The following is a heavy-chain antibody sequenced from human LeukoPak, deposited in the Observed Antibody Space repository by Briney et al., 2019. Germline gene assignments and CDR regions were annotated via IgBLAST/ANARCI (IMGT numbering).Heavy chain of an antibody. Sequence: GGSLKLSCAASGFTSSRFAIHWVRQAPGKGLEWVAVISYDGSNKDYADSVKGRFTISRDNSMNTLYLQMNSLRAEDTAVYYCARDEGGFDPWGQGTLVTVSS. CDR2: ISYDGSNK. J-gene: IGHJ5*02. V-gene: IGHV3-30*14. CDR1: GFTSSRFA. CDR3: ARDEGGFDP.